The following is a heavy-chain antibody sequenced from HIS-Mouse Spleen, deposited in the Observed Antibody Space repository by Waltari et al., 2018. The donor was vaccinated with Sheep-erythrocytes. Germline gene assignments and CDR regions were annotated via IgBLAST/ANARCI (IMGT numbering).Heavy chain of an antibody. D-gene: IGHD2-21*02. Sequence: QVQLQESGPGLVKPSETLSLTCTVSGYSISSGYYWGWIRQPPGKGLEWIGSIYHSGNPYYNPSLKRRVTISVDTSKNQFSLRLSAVTAADPAVYYCAREDGHIVVVTAYYCDYWGQGTLVTVSS. CDR2: IYHSGNP. V-gene: IGHV4-38-2*02. CDR1: GYSISSGYY. J-gene: IGHJ4*02. CDR3: AREDGHIVVVTAYYCDY.